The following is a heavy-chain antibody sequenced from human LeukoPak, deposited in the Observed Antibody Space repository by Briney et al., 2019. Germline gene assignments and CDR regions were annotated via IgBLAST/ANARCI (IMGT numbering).Heavy chain of an antibody. CDR1: GYTFTSYG. J-gene: IGHJ6*03. CDR3: ARGLVGWELLRYYYYMDV. CDR2: ISAYNGNT. V-gene: IGHV1-18*01. Sequence: ASVKVSCMASGYTFTSYGISWVRQAPGQGLEWMGWISAYNGNTNYAQKLQGRVTMITDTSTSTAYMELRSLRSDDTAVYYCARGLVGWELLRYYYYMDVWGKGTTVTVSS. D-gene: IGHD1-26*01.